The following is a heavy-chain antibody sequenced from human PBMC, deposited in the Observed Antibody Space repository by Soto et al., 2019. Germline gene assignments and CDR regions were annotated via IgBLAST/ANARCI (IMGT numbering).Heavy chain of an antibody. CDR3: AKDFGEGPGGWHDY. Sequence: EVQLLESGGGLVQPGGYLRLSCAASGFTFSSYAMSWVRQAPGKGLEWVSAISGSGGSTYYADSVKGRFTSSRDNSKNTLYLQMNSLRAEDTAVYYCAKDFGEGPGGWHDYWGQGTLVTVSS. CDR2: ISGSGGST. D-gene: IGHD6-19*01. V-gene: IGHV3-23*01. J-gene: IGHJ4*02. CDR1: GFTFSSYA.